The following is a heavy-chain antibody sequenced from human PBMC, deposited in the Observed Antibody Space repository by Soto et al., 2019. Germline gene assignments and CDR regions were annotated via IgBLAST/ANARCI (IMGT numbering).Heavy chain of an antibody. CDR1: GYTFTNFG. CDR3: ARQPGVVGTADLYGMDV. D-gene: IGHD2-21*02. J-gene: IGHJ6*02. CDR2: ISPYNGKT. Sequence: QVHLGQSGAEVKKPGDSVNVSCKASGYTFTNFGRNWVRQAPGQGLEWMAWISPYNGKTNYAQKVQGRVTVTTDTSTATAYMEMSSLTSYDTAVYYCARQPGVVGTADLYGMDVWGQGTTVTVSS. V-gene: IGHV1-18*01.